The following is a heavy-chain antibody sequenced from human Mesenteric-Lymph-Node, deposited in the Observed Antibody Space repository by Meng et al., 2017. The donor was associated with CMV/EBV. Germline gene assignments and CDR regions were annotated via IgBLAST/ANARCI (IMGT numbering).Heavy chain of an antibody. CDR2: IYYSGST. J-gene: IGHJ4*02. CDR3: ARIGRDSWYYFDY. V-gene: IGHV4-31*02. CDR1: GASMSSGGHY. D-gene: IGHD6-13*01. Sequence: TVSGASMSSGGHYWAWFRQHPGKGLEWMGYIYYSGSTYYNPSLKSRVTISVDTSQNQFSLKLSPVTAADTAVYFCARIGRDSWYYFDYWGQGTLVTVSS.